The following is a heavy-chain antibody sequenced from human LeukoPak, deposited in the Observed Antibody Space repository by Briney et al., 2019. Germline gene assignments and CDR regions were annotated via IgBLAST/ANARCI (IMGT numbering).Heavy chain of an antibody. V-gene: IGHV3-48*01. Sequence: PGGSLRLSCAASGFTFSSYSMNWVRQAPGKGLEWVSYISSSSSTIYYADSVKGRFTISRDNAKNSLYLQMNSLRAEDTAVYYCARNVGYYGSGSRAAFDIWGQGTMVTVSS. CDR3: ARNVGYYGSGSRAAFDI. J-gene: IGHJ3*02. D-gene: IGHD3-10*01. CDR1: GFTFSSYS. CDR2: ISSSSSTI.